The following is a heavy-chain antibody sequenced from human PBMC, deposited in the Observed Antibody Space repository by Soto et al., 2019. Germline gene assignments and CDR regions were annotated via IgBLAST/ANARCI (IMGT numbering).Heavy chain of an antibody. CDR3: ARNLYCSSTSCYLPSYYYGMDV. D-gene: IGHD2-2*01. CDR2: IIPILGTA. CDR1: GGTFSSYA. J-gene: IGHJ6*02. Sequence: QVQLVQSGAEVKKPGSSVKVSCKASGGTFSSYAISWVRQAPGQGLEWMGGIIPILGTANYAQKFQGRVTITADKSTSTAYMELSSLRSEDTAVYYCARNLYCSSTSCYLPSYYYGMDVWGQGTTVTVSS. V-gene: IGHV1-69*06.